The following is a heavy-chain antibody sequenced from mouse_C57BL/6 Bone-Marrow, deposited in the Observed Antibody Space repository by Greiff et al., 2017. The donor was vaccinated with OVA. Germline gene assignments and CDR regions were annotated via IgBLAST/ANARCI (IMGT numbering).Heavy chain of an antibody. CDR3: ARMGTTVVARAMDD. V-gene: IGHV2-2*01. Sequence: QVQLKQSGPGLVQPSQSLSITCTVSGFSLTSYGVHWVRQSPGKGLEWLGVIWSGGSTDYNAAFISRLSISKDNSKSQVFFKMNRLQADDTAIYYCARMGTTVVARAMDDWGQGTSVTVSS. D-gene: IGHD1-1*01. CDR2: IWSGGST. CDR1: GFSLTSYG. J-gene: IGHJ4*01.